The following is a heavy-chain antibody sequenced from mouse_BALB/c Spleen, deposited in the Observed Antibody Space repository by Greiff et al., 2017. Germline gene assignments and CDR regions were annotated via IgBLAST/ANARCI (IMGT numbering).Heavy chain of an antibody. CDR3: ARDYGNYGEVDY. CDR1: GFTFSSYG. V-gene: IGHV5-6-3*01. Sequence: EVKLMESGGGLVQPGGSLKLSCAASGFTFSSYGMSWVRQTPDKRLELVATINSNGGSTYYPDSVKGRFTISRDNAKNTLYLQMSSLKSEDTAMYYCARDYGNYGEVDYWGQGTTLTVSS. CDR2: INSNGGST. D-gene: IGHD2-1*01. J-gene: IGHJ2*01.